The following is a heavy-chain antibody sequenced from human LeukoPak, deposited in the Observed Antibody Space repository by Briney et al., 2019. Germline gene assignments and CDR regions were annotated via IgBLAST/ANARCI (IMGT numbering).Heavy chain of an antibody. CDR2: ISGSGGST. CDR3: ARITYDFWSGYYMPDDP. D-gene: IGHD3-3*01. J-gene: IGHJ5*02. V-gene: IGHV3-23*01. Sequence: GGSLRLSCAASGFTFSSYAMSWVRQAPGKGLEWVSAISGSGGSTYYADSVKGRFTISRDNSKNTLYLQMNSLRAEDTAVYYCARITYDFWSGYYMPDDPWGQGTLVTVSS. CDR1: GFTFSSYA.